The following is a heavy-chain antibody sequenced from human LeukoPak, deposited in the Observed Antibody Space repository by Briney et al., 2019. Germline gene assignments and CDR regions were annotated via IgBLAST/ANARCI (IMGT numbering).Heavy chain of an antibody. CDR3: ARDLLYYYGSGSYYADYYYGMDV. CDR1: GFTVSSNY. D-gene: IGHD3-10*01. CDR2: IYSGGST. J-gene: IGHJ6*02. V-gene: IGHV3-66*01. Sequence: GGSLRLSCAASGFTVSSNYMSWVRQAPGKGLEWVSVIYSGGSTYYADSVKGRFTISRDNSKNTLYLQMNSLRAEDTAVYYCARDLLYYYGSGSYYADYYYGMDVWGQGTTVTVSS.